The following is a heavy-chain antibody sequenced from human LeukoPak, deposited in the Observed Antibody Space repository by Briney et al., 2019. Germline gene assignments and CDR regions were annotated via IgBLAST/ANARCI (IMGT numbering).Heavy chain of an antibody. CDR3: ARASDGIRFSEWPIFDY. Sequence: SETLSLTCSVSDYSISSGYYWGWIRQPPGKGLEWIANIFLGGNTYYNPSLQSRISISVDKSKNQFSLNLNSVTAADTAIYYCARASDGIRFSEWPIFDYWGQGIPVTVSS. D-gene: IGHD3-3*01. CDR1: DYSISSGYY. V-gene: IGHV4-38-2*02. J-gene: IGHJ4*02. CDR2: IFLGGNT.